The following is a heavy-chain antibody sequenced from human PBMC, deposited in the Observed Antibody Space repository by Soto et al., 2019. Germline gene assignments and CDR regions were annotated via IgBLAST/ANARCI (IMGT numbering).Heavy chain of an antibody. CDR2: FDPEDGET. CDR1: GYTFTSYD. V-gene: IGHV1-24*01. CDR3: ATGPTYYYDSSGYTHAFDI. D-gene: IGHD3-22*01. J-gene: IGHJ3*02. Sequence: ASVKVSCKASGYTFTSYDINWVRQAPGKGLEWMGGFDPEDGETIYAQKFQGRVTMTEDTSTDTAYMELSSLRSEDTAVYYCATGPTYYYDSSGYTHAFDIWGQGTMVTVSS.